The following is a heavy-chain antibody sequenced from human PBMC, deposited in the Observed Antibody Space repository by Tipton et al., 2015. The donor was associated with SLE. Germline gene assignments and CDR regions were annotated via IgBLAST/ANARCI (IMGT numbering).Heavy chain of an antibody. CDR3: ARGRGIRSLWFYYGMDV. CDR1: GGSFSGYY. CDR2: INHSGST. D-gene: IGHD3-16*01. J-gene: IGHJ6*02. V-gene: IGHV4-34*01. Sequence: TLSLTCAVYGGSFSGYYWSWIRQPPGKGLEWIGEINHSGSTNYNPSLKSRVTISVDTSKNQFSLKLSSVTAADTAVYYCARGRGIRSLWFYYGMDVWGQGTTVTVSS.